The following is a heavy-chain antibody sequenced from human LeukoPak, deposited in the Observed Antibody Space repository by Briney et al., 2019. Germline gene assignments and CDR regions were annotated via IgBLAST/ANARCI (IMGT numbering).Heavy chain of an antibody. D-gene: IGHD2/OR15-2a*01. Sequence: PGGSPRLSCAASGFTFSSYWMSWVRQAPGKGLEWVANIKQDGSEKYYVDSVKGRFTISRDNAKNSLYLQMNSLRAEDTAVYYCARDFLGDPYYYYYYMDVWGKGTTVTVSS. V-gene: IGHV3-7*01. CDR1: GFTFSSYW. CDR2: IKQDGSEK. J-gene: IGHJ6*03. CDR3: ARDFLGDPYYYYYYMDV.